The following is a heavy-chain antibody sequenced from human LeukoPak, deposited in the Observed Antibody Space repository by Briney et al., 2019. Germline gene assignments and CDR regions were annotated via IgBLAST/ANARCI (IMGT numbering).Heavy chain of an antibody. Sequence: SQTLSLTCTVSGGSISSGDYYWIWIRQPPGKGLEWIGYIYYSGSTYYNPSLKSRVTISVDTSKNQFSLKLSSVTAADTAVYYCARLGGCSSTSCSWAFDIWGQGTMVTVSS. J-gene: IGHJ3*02. D-gene: IGHD2-2*01. CDR2: IYYSGST. CDR1: GGSISSGDYY. CDR3: ARLGGCSSTSCSWAFDI. V-gene: IGHV4-30-4*01.